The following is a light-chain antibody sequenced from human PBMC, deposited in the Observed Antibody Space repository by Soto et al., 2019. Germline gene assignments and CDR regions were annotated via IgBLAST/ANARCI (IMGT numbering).Light chain of an antibody. V-gene: IGKV3-20*01. J-gene: IGKJ1*01. CDR3: QQYGGSPT. Sequence: EIVLTQSPGTLSLSPGERATLSCRASQSVSSSYLAWYQQKPGQAPRLIMYGTSSSATGIADRFSGSGSGTYFTLTISRLEPEDFAVYYCQQYGGSPTFGQGTKVEIK. CDR1: QSVSSSY. CDR2: GTS.